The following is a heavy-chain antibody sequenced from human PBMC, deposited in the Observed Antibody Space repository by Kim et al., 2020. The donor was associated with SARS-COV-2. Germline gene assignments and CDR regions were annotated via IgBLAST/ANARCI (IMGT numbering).Heavy chain of an antibody. CDR2: IYYSGST. D-gene: IGHD6-6*01. V-gene: IGHV4-39*01. J-gene: IGHJ4*02. CDR3: ASTYSSSSLQKKYYFDY. Sequence: SETLSLTCTVSGGSISSSSYYWGWIRQPPGKGLEWIGSIYYSGSTYYNPSLKSRVTISVDTSKNQFSLKLSSVTAADTAVYYCASTYSSSSLQKKYYFDYWGQGTLVTVSS. CDR1: GGSISSSSYY.